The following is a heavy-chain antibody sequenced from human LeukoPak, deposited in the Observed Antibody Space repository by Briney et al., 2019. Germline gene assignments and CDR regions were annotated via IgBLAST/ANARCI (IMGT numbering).Heavy chain of an antibody. CDR2: IYASGST. J-gene: IGHJ4*02. Sequence: PSETLSLTCTVSGGSISSYYWSWIRQPPGKGLEWIGYIYASGSTNYNPSLKSRVTISVDTSKNQFSLKLSSVTAADTAVYYCARGGYDFWSGFYILGYWGQGTLVTVSS. V-gene: IGHV4-4*09. D-gene: IGHD3-3*01. CDR3: ARGGYDFWSGFYILGY. CDR1: GGSISSYY.